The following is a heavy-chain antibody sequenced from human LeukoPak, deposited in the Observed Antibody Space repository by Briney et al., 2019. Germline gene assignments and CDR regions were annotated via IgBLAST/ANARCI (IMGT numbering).Heavy chain of an antibody. CDR3: ARKPPYGMDV. CDR2: INPGGGST. CDR1: GDTFTSYY. Sequence: ASVKVSCKASGDTFTSYYFHWVRQAPGHGLEWMGIINPGGGSTSYAQKFQGRVTMTWDTATGTVYLELSSLRSEDTAVYYCARKPPYGMDVWGQGTTVTVSS. J-gene: IGHJ6*02. V-gene: IGHV1-46*01.